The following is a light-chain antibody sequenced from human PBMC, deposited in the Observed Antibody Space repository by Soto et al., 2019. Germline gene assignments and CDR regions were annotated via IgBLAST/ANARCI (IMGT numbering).Light chain of an antibody. J-gene: IGKJ4*01. Sequence: EKVLTQSPVTLSVSLGERATLSCRASQSITTNLAWYQQKPGQAPRLLIFGASNRATGIPARFSGSGSGTEFSLTISSLQSEDSAIYDCHQYNDWPPLTFGGGTKVEI. CDR1: QSITTN. CDR2: GAS. CDR3: HQYNDWPPLT. V-gene: IGKV3-15*01.